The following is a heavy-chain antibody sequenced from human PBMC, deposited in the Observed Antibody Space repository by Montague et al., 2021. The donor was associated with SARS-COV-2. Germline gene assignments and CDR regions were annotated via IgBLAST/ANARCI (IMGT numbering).Heavy chain of an antibody. Sequence: SETLSLTCTVSGGSISSYYWSWIRQPPGKGLEWIGYIYYSGSTNYNPSLKSRVTISVDTSKNQFSLKLSSVTAADTAVYYCAGTSTYSSGWGINYYYYGIDVWGQGPTVTVSS. J-gene: IGHJ6*02. D-gene: IGHD6-19*01. CDR2: IYYSGST. CDR1: GGSISSYY. V-gene: IGHV4-59*01. CDR3: AGTSTYSSGWGINYYYYGIDV.